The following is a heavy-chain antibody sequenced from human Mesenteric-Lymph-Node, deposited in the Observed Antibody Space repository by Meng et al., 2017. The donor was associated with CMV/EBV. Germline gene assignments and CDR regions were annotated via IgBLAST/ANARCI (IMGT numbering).Heavy chain of an antibody. CDR1: GGSIKSSSYY. J-gene: IGHJ6*02. CDR3: ARDRYCGGDCSGMDV. D-gene: IGHD2-21*01. Sequence: SETLSLTCTVSGGSIKSSSYYWGWIRQPPGKGLEWIGSIYHSGSTYYNPSLKSRVTISVDTSKNQFSLNLSSVTAADTAVYYCARDRYCGGDCSGMDVWGQGTTVTVSS. V-gene: IGHV4-39*07. CDR2: IYHSGST.